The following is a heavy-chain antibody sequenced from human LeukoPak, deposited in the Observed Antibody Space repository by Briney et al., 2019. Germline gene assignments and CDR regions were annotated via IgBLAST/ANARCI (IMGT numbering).Heavy chain of an antibody. CDR3: ARGHYDSSGYYFYYFDY. D-gene: IGHD3-22*01. Sequence: SETLSLTCAVYGGSFSGYYWSWIRQPPGKGLEWIGEINHSGSTNYNPSLKSRVTISVDTSKNQFSLKLSSVTAADTAVYYCARGHYDSSGYYFYYFDYWGQGTLVTVSS. CDR2: INHSGST. J-gene: IGHJ4*02. V-gene: IGHV4-34*01. CDR1: GGSFSGYY.